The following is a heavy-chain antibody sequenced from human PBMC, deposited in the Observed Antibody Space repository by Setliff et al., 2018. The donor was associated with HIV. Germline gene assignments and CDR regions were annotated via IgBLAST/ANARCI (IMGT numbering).Heavy chain of an antibody. CDR2: ITYNNGGI. J-gene: IGHJ6*03. CDR3: ARSPYGSGWGPSSVAYMDV. V-gene: IGHV1-2*02. Sequence: ASVKVSCKASGHTFNDYYIHWVRQAPGEGLEWMGWITYNNGGIKYAQKFQGRVAMTRDTSISTDYMELSGLTSDDSAVYYCARSPYGSGWGPSSVAYMDVWGKGTAVTV. CDR1: GHTFNDYY. D-gene: IGHD3-22*01.